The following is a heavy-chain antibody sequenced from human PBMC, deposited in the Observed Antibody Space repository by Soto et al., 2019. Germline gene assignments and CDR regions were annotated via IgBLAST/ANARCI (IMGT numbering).Heavy chain of an antibody. D-gene: IGHD4-4*01. CDR1: GYSFTSYW. J-gene: IGHJ3*02. Sequence: ESVKISCKGSGYSFTSYWIGWVRQMPGKGLEWMGIIYPGDSDTRYSPSFQGQVTISADKSISTAYLQWSSLKASDTAMYYCARSTLTTAAADDAFDIWGHGTMGTV. V-gene: IGHV5-51*01. CDR3: ARSTLTTAAADDAFDI. CDR2: IYPGDSDT.